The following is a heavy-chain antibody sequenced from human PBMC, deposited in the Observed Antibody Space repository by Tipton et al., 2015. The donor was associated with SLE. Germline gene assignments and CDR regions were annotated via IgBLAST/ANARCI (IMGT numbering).Heavy chain of an antibody. J-gene: IGHJ3*02. CDR2: IYYSGST. CDR1: GGSFSGYY. CDR3: ARGPILQWLGGDAFDI. D-gene: IGHD6-19*01. V-gene: IGHV4-34*01. Sequence: TLSLTCAVYGGSFSGYYWSWIRQPPGKGLEWIGYIYYSGSTNYNPSLKSRVTISVDTSKNQFSLKLSSVTAADTAVYYCARGPILQWLGGDAFDIWGQGTMVTVSS.